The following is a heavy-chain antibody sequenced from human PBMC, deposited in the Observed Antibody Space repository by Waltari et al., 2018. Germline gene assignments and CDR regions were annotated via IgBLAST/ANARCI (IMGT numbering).Heavy chain of an antibody. J-gene: IGHJ5*02. CDR1: GGSISSTSYY. V-gene: IGHV4-39*01. Sequence: QLQLQESGSGLVKPSETLSLTCTVSGGSISSTSYYWGWIRQPPGKGLEWIGRIYYSGSNDYNTALKIRVTIAVDTTKNQFYPKRSSVTAADTAVYYCARHGGCMVRETTCDPWGQGTLVIVSS. CDR3: ARHGGCMVRETTCDP. D-gene: IGHD3-10*01. CDR2: IYYSGSN.